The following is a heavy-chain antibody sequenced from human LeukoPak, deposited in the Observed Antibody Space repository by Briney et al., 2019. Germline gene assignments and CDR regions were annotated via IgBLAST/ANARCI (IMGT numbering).Heavy chain of an antibody. D-gene: IGHD6-13*01. Sequence: PGGSLRLSCAASGFTFSDYYMSWIRQAPGKGLEWVSYISSSGSTIHYADSVKGRFTISRDNAKNSLYLQMNSLRAEDTAVYYCGRDARQQLVERFDYWGQGTLVTVSS. J-gene: IGHJ4*02. CDR1: GFTFSDYY. CDR2: ISSSGSTI. CDR3: GRDARQQLVERFDY. V-gene: IGHV3-11*01.